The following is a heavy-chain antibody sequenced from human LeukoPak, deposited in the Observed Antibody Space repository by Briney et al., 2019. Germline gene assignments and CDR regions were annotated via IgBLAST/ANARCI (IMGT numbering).Heavy chain of an antibody. CDR3: AKNYRSSWFDP. CDR2: ITNSGNSK. D-gene: IGHD1-7*01. CDR1: EFTFSSYS. V-gene: IGHV3-48*01. Sequence: GGSLRLSCAASEFTFSSYSMNWVRQAPGKGLEWVSYITNSGNSKSYADSVKGRFTISRDNSKNTLYLQMNSLRAEDTAVYYCAKNYRSSWFDPWGQGTLVTVSS. J-gene: IGHJ5*02.